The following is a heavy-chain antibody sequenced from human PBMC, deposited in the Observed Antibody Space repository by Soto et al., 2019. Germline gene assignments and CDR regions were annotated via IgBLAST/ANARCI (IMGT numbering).Heavy chain of an antibody. Sequence: SETLSLTCTVSGGSISSNYWTWLRPPPGKGLEWIGYVYNSGSTNYNPSLKSRVTISEDTSKSQFSLTVNSMTAADTAVYYCARYRREAVAGYTLDNWGQGILVTVS. V-gene: IGHV4-59*01. CDR3: ARYRREAVAGYTLDN. J-gene: IGHJ4*02. CDR2: VYNSGST. D-gene: IGHD6-13*01. CDR1: GGSISSNY.